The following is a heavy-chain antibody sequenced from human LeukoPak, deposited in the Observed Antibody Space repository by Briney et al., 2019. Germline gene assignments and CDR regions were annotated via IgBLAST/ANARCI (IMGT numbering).Heavy chain of an antibody. J-gene: IGHJ4*02. CDR1: GFTFSSYG. D-gene: IGHD1-26*01. V-gene: IGHV3-30*18. CDR2: ISYDGSNK. Sequence: GGSLRLSCAVSGFTFSSYGMHWVRQAPGKGLEWVAVISYDGSNKYYADSVKGRFTISRDNSKNTLYLQMNSLRAEDTAVYYCAKSLYSGSYWGQGTLVTVSS. CDR3: AKSLYSGSY.